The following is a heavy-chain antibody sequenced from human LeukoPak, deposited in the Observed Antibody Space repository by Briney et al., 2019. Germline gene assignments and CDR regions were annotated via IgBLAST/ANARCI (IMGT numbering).Heavy chain of an antibody. J-gene: IGHJ4*02. D-gene: IGHD3-9*01. CDR3: AKDLTPDGAWDIDY. Sequence: GSLRLSCVGSGFTFSKYTMSWVRQVPGKGLEWVAGIYGGTTPTTFYSDSVKGRFTISRDNSMNTVYLQMNGLRAEDTAIYYCAKDLTPDGAWDIDYWGQGTPITVSS. CDR2: IYGGTTPTT. CDR1: GFTFSKYT. V-gene: IGHV3-23*01.